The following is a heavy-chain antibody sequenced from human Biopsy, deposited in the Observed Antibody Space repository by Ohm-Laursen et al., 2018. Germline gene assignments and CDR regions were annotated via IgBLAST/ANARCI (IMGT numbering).Heavy chain of an antibody. J-gene: IGHJ6*02. Sequence: SLRLSCAAAGFSFTSYTMNWVRQVPGKGLEWVSSITSRSGYKYYADSVKGRFTISRDNAKNSLYLQMNSLRAEDTAAYFCASLGLVWFGELLSVPFGMDVWGQGTTVTVSS. CDR1: GFSFTSYT. CDR3: ASLGLVWFGELLSVPFGMDV. D-gene: IGHD3-10*01. V-gene: IGHV3-21*01. CDR2: ITSRSGYK.